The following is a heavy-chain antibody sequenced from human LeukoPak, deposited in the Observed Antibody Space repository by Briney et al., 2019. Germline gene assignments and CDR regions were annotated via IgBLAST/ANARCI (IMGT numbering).Heavy chain of an antibody. CDR2: ISYDGSNK. V-gene: IGHV3-30-3*01. J-gene: IGHJ6*02. CDR1: GFTFSSYA. CDR3: ARDEGSPYYYYGMDV. Sequence: GGSLRLSCAASGFTFSSYAMHWVRQAPGKGLEWVAVISYDGSNKYYADSVKGRFTTSRDNSKNTLYLQMNSLRAEDTAVYYCARDEGSPYYYYGMDVWGQGTTVTVSS.